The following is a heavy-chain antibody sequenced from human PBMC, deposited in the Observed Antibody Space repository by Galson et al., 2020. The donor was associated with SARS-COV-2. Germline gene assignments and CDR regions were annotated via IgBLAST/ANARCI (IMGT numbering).Heavy chain of an antibody. D-gene: IGHD2-15*01. J-gene: IGHJ6*02. Sequence: ETSETLSLTCTVSVCCISSGGYYWSWIRQHPGKGLEWIGYIYYSGCTYYNPSLKSRVTISVDTSKNQFSLKLSSVTAADTAVYYCARDDVGCSGGSCYYYGMDVWGQGTTVTVSS. V-gene: IGHV4-31*03. CDR3: ARDDVGCSGGSCYYYGMDV. CDR2: IYYSGCT. CDR1: VCCISSGGYY.